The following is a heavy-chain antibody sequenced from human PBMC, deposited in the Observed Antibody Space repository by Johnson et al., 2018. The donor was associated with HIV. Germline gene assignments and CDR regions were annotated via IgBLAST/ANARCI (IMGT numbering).Heavy chain of an antibody. Sequence: QVQLVESGGGVVRPGGSLRLSCAGSGFIFDDYDMTWVRQAPGKGLEWVAGITYDGTNKYYADSVKGRFTISRDNSKNTLYLQMGSLRAEDMAVYYCARGTVCGGDCYSRAFDIWGQGTMVTVSS. CDR3: ARGTVCGGDCYSRAFDI. CDR2: ITYDGTNK. CDR1: GFIFDDYD. V-gene: IGHV3-30*03. D-gene: IGHD2-21*02. J-gene: IGHJ3*02.